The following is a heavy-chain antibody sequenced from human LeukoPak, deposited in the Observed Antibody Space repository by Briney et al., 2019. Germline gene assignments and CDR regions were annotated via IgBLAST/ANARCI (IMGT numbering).Heavy chain of an antibody. Sequence: SETLSLTCAVYGGSFSGYYWSWIRQPPGKGLEWVGEINHSGSTNYNPSPKSRVTISVDTSKYQFSLKLSSVTAADTAVYYCARVGRRGITGTRYYFDYWGQGTLVTVSS. CDR2: INHSGST. V-gene: IGHV4-34*01. D-gene: IGHD1-7*01. J-gene: IGHJ4*02. CDR1: GGSFSGYY. CDR3: ARVGRRGITGTRYYFDY.